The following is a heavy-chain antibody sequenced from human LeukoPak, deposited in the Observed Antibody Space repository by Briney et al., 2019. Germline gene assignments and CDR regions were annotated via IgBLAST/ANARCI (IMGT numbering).Heavy chain of an antibody. J-gene: IGHJ5*02. CDR2: IYYSGST. Sequence: SETLSLTCTVSGGSISSYYWSWIRQPPGKGLEWIGYIYYSGSTNYNPSLKSRVTISVDTSKNQFSLKLSSVTAADTAVYYCARHGSSSWSANNWSDPWGQGTLVTVSS. CDR1: GGSISSYY. D-gene: IGHD6-13*01. CDR3: ARHGSSSWSANNWSDP. V-gene: IGHV4-59*08.